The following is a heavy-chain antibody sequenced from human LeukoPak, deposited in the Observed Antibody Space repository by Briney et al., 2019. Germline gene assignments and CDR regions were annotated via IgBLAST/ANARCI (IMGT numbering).Heavy chain of an antibody. J-gene: IGHJ4*02. Sequence: PGGSLRLSCAASGFTFSNYAMHWVRQAPGKGLEWVAIISYDGSNKFYADSVKGRFTISRDNSKNTLYLQMNSLRTEDTAVYYCARDFPSSGWRVPSPRGMDYWGQGTLVTVSS. CDR2: ISYDGSNK. CDR1: GFTFSNYA. D-gene: IGHD6-19*01. V-gene: IGHV3-30*04. CDR3: ARDFPSSGWRVPSPRGMDY.